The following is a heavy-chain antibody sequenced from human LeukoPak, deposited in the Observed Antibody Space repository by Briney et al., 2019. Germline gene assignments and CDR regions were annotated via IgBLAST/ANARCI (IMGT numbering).Heavy chain of an antibody. CDR2: INSDGSST. CDR3: ARDAVYSSSWQYY. CDR1: GSTFSSYW. D-gene: IGHD6-13*01. J-gene: IGHJ4*02. Sequence: PGGSRRLSCAASGSTFSSYWMHWVRQAPGKGLVWVSRINSDGSSTSYADSVKGRFTISRDNAKNTLYLQMNSLRAEDTSVYYCARDAVYSSSWQYYWGQGTLVTVSS. V-gene: IGHV3-74*01.